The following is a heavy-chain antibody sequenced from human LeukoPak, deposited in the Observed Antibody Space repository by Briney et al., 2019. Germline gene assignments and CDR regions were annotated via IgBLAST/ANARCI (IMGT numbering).Heavy chain of an antibody. CDR1: GFTFSSYA. D-gene: IGHD2-2*02. CDR2: ISYDGSNK. CDR3: ARDPTRARCSSTSCYKGGFDY. J-gene: IGHJ4*02. V-gene: IGHV3-30-3*01. Sequence: GGSLRLSRAASGFTFSSYAMHWVRQAPGKGLEWVAVISYDGSNKYYADSVKGRFTTSRDNSKNTLYLQMNSLRAEDTAVYYCARDPTRARCSSTSCYKGGFDYWGQGTLVTVSS.